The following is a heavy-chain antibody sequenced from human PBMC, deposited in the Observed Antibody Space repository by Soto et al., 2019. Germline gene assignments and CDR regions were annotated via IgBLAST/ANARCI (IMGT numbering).Heavy chain of an antibody. CDR3: ARVNGGPYFFDN. CDR1: GGSVSSGSYY. CDR2: IYYGGIT. J-gene: IGHJ4*02. D-gene: IGHD2-8*01. Sequence: SETLSLTCTVSGGSVSSGSYYWSWIRQPPGKGLEWIAYIYYGGITNYNPSLKSRVTISVDMSKNQFSLKLRSATAADTAVYYCARVNGGPYFFDNWGQGTLVTVSS. V-gene: IGHV4-61*01.